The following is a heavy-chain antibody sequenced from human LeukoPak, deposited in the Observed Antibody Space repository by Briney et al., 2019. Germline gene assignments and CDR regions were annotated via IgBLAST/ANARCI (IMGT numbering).Heavy chain of an antibody. D-gene: IGHD1-26*01. CDR3: ARGDTRGNDI. CDR1: GGSVSSGSYF. CDR2: ISYSGST. J-gene: IGHJ3*02. V-gene: IGHV4-61*01. Sequence: SETLSLTCTVSGGSVSSGSYFWSWIRQPPGKGLEWIGYISYSGSTNYNPSLKSRVTISVDTSKNQFSLKLNSVTAADTAVYYCARGDTRGNDIWGQGTMVTVSS.